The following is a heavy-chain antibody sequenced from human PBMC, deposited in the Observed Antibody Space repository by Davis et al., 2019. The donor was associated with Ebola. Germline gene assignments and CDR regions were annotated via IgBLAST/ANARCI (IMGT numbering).Heavy chain of an antibody. V-gene: IGHV3-30-3*01. J-gene: IGHJ4*02. CDR3: ARFGYSGWYDY. Sequence: PGGSLRLSCAASGFTFSSYAMHWVRQAPGKGLEWVAVISYDGSNKYYADSVKGRFTISRDNAKNSLYLQMNSLRAEDTAVYYCARFGYSGWYDYWGQGTLVTVSS. CDR2: ISYDGSNK. D-gene: IGHD6-19*01. CDR1: GFTFSSYA.